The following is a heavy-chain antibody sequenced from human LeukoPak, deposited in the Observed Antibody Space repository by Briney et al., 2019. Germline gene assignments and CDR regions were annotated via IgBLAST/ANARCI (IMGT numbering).Heavy chain of an antibody. CDR2: INPSGGST. CDR3: ARSDDYVRAFDY. D-gene: IGHD4-17*01. CDR1: GYTFTSYY. V-gene: IGHV1-46*01. Sequence: GASVKVSCKASGYTFTSYYMHWVRQAPGQGPEWMGIINPSGGSTSYAQKFQGRVTITRDMSTSTVYMELSSLRSEDTAVYYCARSDDYVRAFDYWGQGTLVTVSS. J-gene: IGHJ4*02.